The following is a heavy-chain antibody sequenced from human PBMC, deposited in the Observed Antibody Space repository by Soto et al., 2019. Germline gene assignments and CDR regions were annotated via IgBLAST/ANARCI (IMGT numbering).Heavy chain of an antibody. CDR1: GFTFSSYS. CDR3: ARVRGSIVVVVAATMDY. Sequence: GGSLRLSCAASGFTFSSYSMNWVRQAPGKGLEWVSSISSSSSYIYYADSVKGRFTISRDNAKNSLYLQMNSLRAEDTAVYYCARVRGSIVVVVAATMDYWGQGTLVTVSS. V-gene: IGHV3-21*01. CDR2: ISSSSSYI. J-gene: IGHJ4*02. D-gene: IGHD2-15*01.